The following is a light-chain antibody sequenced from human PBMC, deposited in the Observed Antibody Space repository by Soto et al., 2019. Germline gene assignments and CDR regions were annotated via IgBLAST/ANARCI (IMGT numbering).Light chain of an antibody. J-gene: IGKJ2*01. CDR1: QSISSW. CDR2: KAS. V-gene: IGKV1-5*03. CDR3: QQYNSYPYT. Sequence: DIQMTQSPSTLSASVGDRVTITCRASQSISSWLAWYQQKPGKAPKLLIYKASSLESGVPSRFSGSGSGTEFTLTISSLQPDDFATYYCQQYNSYPYTFGQGTKLETK.